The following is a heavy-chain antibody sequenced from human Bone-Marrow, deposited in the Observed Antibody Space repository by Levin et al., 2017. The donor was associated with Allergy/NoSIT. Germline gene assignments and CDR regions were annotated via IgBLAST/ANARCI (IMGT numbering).Heavy chain of an antibody. CDR2: ISGIGSTT. CDR1: GFPFSSYD. V-gene: IGHV3-23*01. Sequence: GGSLRLSCVGSGFPFSSYDMNWVRQAPGKGLEWVSSISGIGSTTYYADSVKGRFTISRDNSKNTVYLQMKSLRAEDTATYYCAKAIVVPSSVPDLWGQGTLVTVSS. D-gene: IGHD2-15*01. CDR3: AKAIVVPSSVPDL. J-gene: IGHJ5*02.